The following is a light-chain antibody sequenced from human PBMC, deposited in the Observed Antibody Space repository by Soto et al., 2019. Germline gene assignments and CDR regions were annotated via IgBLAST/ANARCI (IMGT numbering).Light chain of an antibody. CDR3: HHYDSSPLT. CDR1: QSVSSSY. J-gene: IGKJ4*01. CDR2: GAS. V-gene: IGKV3-20*01. Sequence: EIVLTQSPGTLSLSPGERATLSCRASQSVSSSYLAWYQQKPGQAPRLLIYGASSRATGIPDRFSGSESGIDFTLTISRLEPEDFAVYYCHHYDSSPLTFGGGTTVEIK.